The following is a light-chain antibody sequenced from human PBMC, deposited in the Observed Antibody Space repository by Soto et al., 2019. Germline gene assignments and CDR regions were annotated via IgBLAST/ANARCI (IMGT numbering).Light chain of an antibody. V-gene: IGLV1-47*01. CDR1: SSNIGSNY. CDR3: AAWDGSVSGWV. CDR2: RNS. Sequence: QSVLTQPPSASGTPGQRVTISCSGSSSNIGSNYVNWYQQIPGTAPKLLIYRNSQRPSGVPDRFSGSKSGTSASLAISGLRSEDEADYYCAAWDGSVSGWVFGGGTKLTVL. J-gene: IGLJ3*02.